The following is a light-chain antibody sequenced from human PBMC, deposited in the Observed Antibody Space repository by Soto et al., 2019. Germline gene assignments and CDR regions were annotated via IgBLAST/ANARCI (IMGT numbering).Light chain of an antibody. Sequence: EIVMTQSPATLSVSPGERATLSCRASQRVSSKLAWFQQQPGRAPRLLIYATSARATGIPARFSGSGSGTEFTLTISSLQSEDFAVYYCQQYSAWPLTFGGGTRVEIK. J-gene: IGKJ4*01. CDR1: QRVSSK. V-gene: IGKV3-15*01. CDR3: QQYSAWPLT. CDR2: ATS.